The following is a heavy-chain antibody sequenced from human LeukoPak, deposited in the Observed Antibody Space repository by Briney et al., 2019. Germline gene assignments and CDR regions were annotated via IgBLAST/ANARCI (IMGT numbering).Heavy chain of an antibody. CDR1: GGSISTSY. D-gene: IGHD1-26*01. CDR3: ARVGCGSFDY. Sequence: SETLSLTCTVSGGSISTSYWSWIRQPPGKGLEWIGYMYYSEGTNYNPSLKSRITTSLDTSKNQFSLKLSSVTAADTAVYYCARVGCGSFDYWGQGTLVTVSS. V-gene: IGHV4-59*01. CDR2: MYYSEGT. J-gene: IGHJ4*02.